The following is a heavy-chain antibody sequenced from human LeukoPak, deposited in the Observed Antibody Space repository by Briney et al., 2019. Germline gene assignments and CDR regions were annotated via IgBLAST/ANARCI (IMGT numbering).Heavy chain of an antibody. Sequence: PSETLSLTCTVSGGSISSSSYYWGWIRQPPGKGLEWIGYIYHSGSTNYNPSLKSRVTMSVDTSKNQFSLKLSSVTAADTAVYYCARVDGRYYYGSGSYSLALDAFDIWGQGTMVTVSS. CDR1: GGSISSSSYY. D-gene: IGHD3-10*01. CDR2: IYHSGST. V-gene: IGHV4-61*05. J-gene: IGHJ3*02. CDR3: ARVDGRYYYGSGSYSLALDAFDI.